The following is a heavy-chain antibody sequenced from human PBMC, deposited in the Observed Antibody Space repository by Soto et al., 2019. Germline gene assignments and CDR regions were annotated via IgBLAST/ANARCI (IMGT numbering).Heavy chain of an antibody. Sequence: GGSLRLSCAASGFTFSSYAMSWVRQAPGKGLEWVSAISGSGGSTYYADSVKGRFTISKDNSKNTLYLQMNNLRAEDTAVYYCAKALAGPNGGMDVWGQGTTVTVSS. J-gene: IGHJ6*02. V-gene: IGHV3-23*01. CDR2: ISGSGGST. CDR3: AKALAGPNGGMDV. D-gene: IGHD2-8*01. CDR1: GFTFSSYA.